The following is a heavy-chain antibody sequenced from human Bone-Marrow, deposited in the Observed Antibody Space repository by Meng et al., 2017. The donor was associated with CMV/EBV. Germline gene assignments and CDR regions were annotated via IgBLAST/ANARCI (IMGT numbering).Heavy chain of an antibody. CDR2: INWNGGST. D-gene: IGHD6-19*01. CDR1: GFTFSSHW. V-gene: IGHV3-20*04. Sequence: GESLKISCAASGFTFSSHWMSWVRQAPGKGLEWVSGINWNGGSTGYADSVKGRFTISRDNAKNSLYLQMNSLRAEDTALYYCARGEGTLAVAGITPRGPWGQGTMVTVSS. CDR3: ARGEGTLAVAGITPRGP. J-gene: IGHJ3*01.